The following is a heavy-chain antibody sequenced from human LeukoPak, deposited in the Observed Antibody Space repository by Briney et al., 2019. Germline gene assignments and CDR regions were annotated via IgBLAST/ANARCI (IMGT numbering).Heavy chain of an antibody. D-gene: IGHD2-8*01. V-gene: IGHV3-21*04. Sequence: PGGSLRLSCAASGFTFSSYSMNWVRQAPGKGLEWVSSISSSSSYIYYADSVKGRFTISRDNAKNSLYLQMNSLRAEDTAVYYCARTNLDCKSGVCYDYWGQGTPVTVSS. CDR1: GFTFSSYS. J-gene: IGHJ4*02. CDR2: ISSSSSYI. CDR3: ARTNLDCKSGVCYDY.